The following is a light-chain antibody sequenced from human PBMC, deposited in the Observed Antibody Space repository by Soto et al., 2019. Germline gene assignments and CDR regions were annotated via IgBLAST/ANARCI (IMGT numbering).Light chain of an antibody. V-gene: IGKV1-27*01. CDR3: QKYSSVPV. Sequence: DIQMTQSPPSLSASVGDRVTITCRASQDIRNFVAWYQQKPGKAPKLLIYAASTLQSGVPSRFSGSGSGTDFTLNIYSLQPEDVATCSCQKYSSVPVFGPGTKVEIK. CDR2: AAS. CDR1: QDIRNF. J-gene: IGKJ3*01.